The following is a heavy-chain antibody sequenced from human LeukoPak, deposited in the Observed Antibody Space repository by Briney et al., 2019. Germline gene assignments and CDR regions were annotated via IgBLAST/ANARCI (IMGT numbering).Heavy chain of an antibody. CDR2: IIPILGIA. Sequence: GASVKVSCKASGGTFSSYAISWVRQAPGQGLEWMGRIIPILGIANYAQKFQGRVTITADKSTSTAYMELSSLRSEDTAVYYCARDRYQQNTYYDFWSGYSTYFDYWGQGTLVTVSS. CDR1: GGTFSSYA. J-gene: IGHJ4*02. V-gene: IGHV1-69*04. D-gene: IGHD3-3*01. CDR3: ARDRYQQNTYYDFWSGYSTYFDY.